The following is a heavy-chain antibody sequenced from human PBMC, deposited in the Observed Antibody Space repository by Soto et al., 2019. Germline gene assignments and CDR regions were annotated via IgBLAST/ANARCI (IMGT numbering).Heavy chain of an antibody. D-gene: IGHD5-18*01. CDR2: VYYSGST. CDR1: GGSISSYY. V-gene: IGHV4-59*01. Sequence: SETLSLTCTVSGGSISSYYWSWIRQPPGKGLEWIGYVYYSGSTNYNPSLKSRVTISVDTSKNQFSLKLSSVTAADTAVYYCARGHPYSTGFDYWGQGTLLTVSS. J-gene: IGHJ4*02. CDR3: ARGHPYSTGFDY.